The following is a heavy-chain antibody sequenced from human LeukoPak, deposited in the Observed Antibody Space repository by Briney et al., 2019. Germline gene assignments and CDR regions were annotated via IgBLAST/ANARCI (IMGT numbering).Heavy chain of an antibody. J-gene: IGHJ4*02. Sequence: GGSLRLSCAASGFTFSSYGMHWVRQAPGKGLEWVAVISYDGSNKYYADSVKGRFTVSRNNAIDSLYLQMDSLGAEDTAVYYCARIGTTVAAGTADYWGQGTQVTVSS. CDR2: ISYDGSNK. CDR3: ARIGTTVAAGTADY. V-gene: IGHV3-30*03. D-gene: IGHD6-13*01. CDR1: GFTFSSYG.